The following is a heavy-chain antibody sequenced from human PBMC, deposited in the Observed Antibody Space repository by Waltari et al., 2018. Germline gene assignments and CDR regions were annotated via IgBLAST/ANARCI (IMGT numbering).Heavy chain of an antibody. CDR1: GFTFSAYA. V-gene: IGHV3-30*02. CDR3: ARERRGYYAEY. J-gene: IGHJ4*02. CDR2: ITYDGSNK. Sequence: QVQLAESGGGVVQPGGSLRLSWAASGFTFSAYALHWVRQAPGKGLEWVTLITYDGSNKYYADSVKGRFTISRDDSKNTLHLQMNSLRDEDTAIYYCARERRGYYAEYWGQGTLVTVSS.